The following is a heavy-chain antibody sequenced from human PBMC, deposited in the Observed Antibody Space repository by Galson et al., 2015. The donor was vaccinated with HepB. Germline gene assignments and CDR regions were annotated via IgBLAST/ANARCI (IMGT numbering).Heavy chain of an antibody. Sequence: SLRLSCAASGFTFSSYAMHWVRQAPGKGLEWVAVISYDGSNKYYAGSVKGRFTISRDNSKNTLYLQMNSLRAEDTAVYYCARDPGIAATKPLFWGQGTLVTVSS. J-gene: IGHJ4*02. D-gene: IGHD6-13*01. V-gene: IGHV3-30-3*01. CDR2: ISYDGSNK. CDR3: ARDPGIAATKPLF. CDR1: GFTFSSYA.